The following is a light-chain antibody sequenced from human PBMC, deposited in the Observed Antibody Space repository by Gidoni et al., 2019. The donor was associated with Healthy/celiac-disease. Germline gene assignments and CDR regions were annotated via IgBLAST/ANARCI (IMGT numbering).Light chain of an antibody. V-gene: IGLV3-19*01. CDR3: NSRDSSGNPV. Sequence: SSELTQDPAVSVALGQTVRITCQGDNLRSYYASWYQQKPGQAPVLVIYGKNNRPSGIPDRFSGSSSGNTASLTITGAQAEDEADYYCNSRDSSGNPVFGGGTKLTVL. CDR1: NLRSYY. J-gene: IGLJ2*01. CDR2: GKN.